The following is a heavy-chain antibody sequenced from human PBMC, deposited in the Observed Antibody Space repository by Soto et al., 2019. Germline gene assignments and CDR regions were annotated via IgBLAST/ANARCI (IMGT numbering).Heavy chain of an antibody. CDR1: GFTFVNHA. Sequence: GGSLRLSCAASGFTFVNHAMSWVRQAPGKGLEWVSVISGSGGSTFYADSVKGRFTISRDNSKNTLYLQMNSLRAEDTAIYYCAKDGTIAPRLPDLWGQGTLVTVSS. J-gene: IGHJ5*02. CDR2: ISGSGGST. CDR3: AKDGTIAPRLPDL. D-gene: IGHD6-6*01. V-gene: IGHV3-23*01.